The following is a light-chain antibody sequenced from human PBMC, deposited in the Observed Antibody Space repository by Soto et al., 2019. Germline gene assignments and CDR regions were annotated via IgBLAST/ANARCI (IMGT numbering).Light chain of an antibody. CDR3: QQANSFPFT. V-gene: IGKV1-12*01. CDR1: QDISTW. CDR2: DAS. J-gene: IGKJ3*01. Sequence: DIQMTQSPSSVSASVGDRVTITCRASQDISTWLAWYQQKSGKAPKLLIYDASSLESGVPARFSGSGFGTDFTLTISSLQPEDFATYYCQQANSFPFTFGPGTKVDIK.